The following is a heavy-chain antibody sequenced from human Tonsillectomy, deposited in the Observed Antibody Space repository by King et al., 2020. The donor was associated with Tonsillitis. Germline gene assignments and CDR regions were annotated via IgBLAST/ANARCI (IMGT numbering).Heavy chain of an antibody. Sequence: VQLQQWGAGLLKPSETLSLTCAVYGGSFSGYYWSWIRHPPGKGLEWIGEINHIGITNYNPSLKSRVTISVDTSKNQFSLELSSVTAADTAVYYCARYFGSYELDPWGQGTLVTVSS. V-gene: IGHV4-34*01. J-gene: IGHJ5*02. CDR2: INHIGIT. D-gene: IGHD2-21*01. CDR3: ARYFGSYELDP. CDR1: GGSFSGYY.